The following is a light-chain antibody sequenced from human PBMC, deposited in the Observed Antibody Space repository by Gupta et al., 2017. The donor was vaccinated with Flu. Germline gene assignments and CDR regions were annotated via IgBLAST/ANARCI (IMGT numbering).Light chain of an antibody. CDR2: WAS. V-gene: IGKV4-1*01. J-gene: IGKJ4*01. Sequence: DIVMTQSPDSLAVSLGESATINCKSSQSVLYSSNNKNYLAWYQQKPGQPPKLLIYWASTRESGVPDRFSGSGSGTDFTLTISSLQAEDVAVYYCQQYYSTPNTFGGGTKVEIK. CDR3: QQYYSTPNT. CDR1: QSVLYSSNNKNY.